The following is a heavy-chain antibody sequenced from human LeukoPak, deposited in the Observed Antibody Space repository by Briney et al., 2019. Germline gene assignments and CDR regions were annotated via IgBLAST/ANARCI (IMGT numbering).Heavy chain of an antibody. CDR2: IYRSGST. J-gene: IGHJ4*02. V-gene: IGHV4-4*02. CDR3: ATVSAFFYDSGSYYTFDY. Sequence: SGTLSLTCAVSGGSISSSKWWSWVRQPPGKGLEWIGEIYRSGSTNYNPSLKRRVTISVDKSKNQFSLKLSSVTAADTAVYYCATVSAFFYDSGSYYTFDYWGQGTLVTVSS. D-gene: IGHD3-10*01. CDR1: GGSISSSKW.